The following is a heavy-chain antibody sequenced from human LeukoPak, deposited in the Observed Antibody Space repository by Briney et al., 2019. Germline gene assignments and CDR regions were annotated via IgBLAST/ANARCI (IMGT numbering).Heavy chain of an antibody. J-gene: IGHJ4*02. D-gene: IGHD6-13*01. Sequence: PSETLSLTCTFSGGSIRRENYFWGWIRQSPGKGLEWIGNVYYTGTTYYNPSLKSRVTISVDTSKNQFSLKLSSVTAADTAVYYCARHVVAAAGTAYYFDYWGQGTLVTVSS. CDR3: ARHVVAAAGTAYYFDY. V-gene: IGHV4-39*01. CDR1: GGSIRRENYF. CDR2: VYYTGTT.